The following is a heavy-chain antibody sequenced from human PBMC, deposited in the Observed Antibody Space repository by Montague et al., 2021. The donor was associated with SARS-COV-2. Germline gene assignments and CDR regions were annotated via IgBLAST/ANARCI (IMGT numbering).Heavy chain of an antibody. Sequence: LRLSCAASGFGFNNFGMHGVRQAPGKGLEWLAVISYEGSVQYYADSLEGRFTISRDNSKNTLFLQMNSLKAEDSAVYFCAKSAAFYGLGEGREHMDVWGQGTTVTVSS. J-gene: IGHJ6*02. CDR1: GFGFNNFG. V-gene: IGHV3-30*18. D-gene: IGHD2/OR15-2a*01. CDR2: ISYEGSVQ. CDR3: AKSAAFYGLGEGREHMDV.